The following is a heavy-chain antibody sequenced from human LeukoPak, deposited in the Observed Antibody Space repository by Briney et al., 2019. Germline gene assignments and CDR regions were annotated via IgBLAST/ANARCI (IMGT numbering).Heavy chain of an antibody. CDR2: ISGDGGGDGGST. CDR1: GFTFSTHG. J-gene: IGHJ4*02. D-gene: IGHD3-10*01. CDR3: ARGGRHKVWVGESKVKKTGFDY. V-gene: IGHV3-23*01. Sequence: PGGSLRLSCAASGFTFSTHGMSWVRQAPGKGLEWVSGISGDGGGDGGSTYYADSVKGRFTISRDNSKNTLYLQMNSLRAEDTAVYYCARGGRHKVWVGESKVKKTGFDYWGQGTLVTVSS.